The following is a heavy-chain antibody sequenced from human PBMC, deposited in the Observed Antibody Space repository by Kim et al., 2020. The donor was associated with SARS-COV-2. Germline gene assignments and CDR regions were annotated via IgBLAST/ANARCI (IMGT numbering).Heavy chain of an antibody. J-gene: IGHJ4*02. Sequence: SKSYAQKFQGRVTMTRDTSTSTVYMELSSLRSEDTAVYYCARDVGYRLGYWGQGTLVTVSS. V-gene: IGHV1-46*01. CDR2: SK. D-gene: IGHD3-16*01. CDR3: ARDVGYRLGY.